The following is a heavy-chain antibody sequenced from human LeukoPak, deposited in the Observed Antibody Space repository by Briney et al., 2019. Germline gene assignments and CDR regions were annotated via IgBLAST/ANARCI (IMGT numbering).Heavy chain of an antibody. CDR1: GGSFSGYY. V-gene: IGHV4-59*01. Sequence: TSETPSLTCAVYGGSFSGYYWSWIRQPPGKGLEWIGYIYYSGSTNYNPSLKSRVTISVDTSKNQFSLKLSSVTAADTAVYYCARGYCSGGSCYRGYFDYWGQGTLVTVSS. CDR3: ARGYCSGGSCYRGYFDY. CDR2: IYYSGST. J-gene: IGHJ4*02. D-gene: IGHD2-15*01.